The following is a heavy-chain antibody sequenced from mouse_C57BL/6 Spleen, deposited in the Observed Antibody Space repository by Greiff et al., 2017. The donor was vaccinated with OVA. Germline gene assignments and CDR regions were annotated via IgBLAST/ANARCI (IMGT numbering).Heavy chain of an antibody. J-gene: IGHJ4*01. CDR1: GYTFTSYW. CDR2: IHPNSGST. CDR3: ARGLYYDYDGYAMDY. D-gene: IGHD2-4*01. V-gene: IGHV1-64*01. Sequence: QVQLQQPGAELVKPGASVKLSCKASGYTFTSYWMHWVKQRPGQGLEWIGMIHPNSGSTNYNEKFKSKATLTVDKSSSTAYMQLSSLTSEDSAVYYFARGLYYDYDGYAMDYWGQGTSVTVSS.